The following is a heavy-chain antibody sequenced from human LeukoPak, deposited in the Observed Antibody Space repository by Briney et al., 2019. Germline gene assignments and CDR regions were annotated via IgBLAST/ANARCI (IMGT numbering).Heavy chain of an antibody. D-gene: IGHD1-26*01. V-gene: IGHV4-59*01. Sequence: SETLSLTCTVSGGSISSYYWSWIRQPPGKGLEWIGYIYYSGSTNYNPPLKSRVTISVDTSKNQFSLKLSSVTAADTAVYYCASSYSNYYYYYMDVWGKGTTVTVSS. CDR2: IYYSGST. CDR1: GGSISSYY. CDR3: ASSYSNYYYYYMDV. J-gene: IGHJ6*03.